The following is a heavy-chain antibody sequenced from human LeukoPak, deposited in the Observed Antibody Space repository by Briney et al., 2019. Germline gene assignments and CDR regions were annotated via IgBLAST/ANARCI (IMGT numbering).Heavy chain of an antibody. CDR1: GFTFNNYG. J-gene: IGHJ5*02. V-gene: IGHV4-4*02. D-gene: IGHD4-17*01. Sequence: GSLRLSCAASGFTFNNYGMHWVRQPPGKGLEWIGEISSQSGSANYNPSLMRRVTISVDKSKNQFSLRLSSVTAADTAVYYCARDRGYGDYTWGQGTLVTVSS. CDR2: ISSQSGSA. CDR3: ARDRGYGDYT.